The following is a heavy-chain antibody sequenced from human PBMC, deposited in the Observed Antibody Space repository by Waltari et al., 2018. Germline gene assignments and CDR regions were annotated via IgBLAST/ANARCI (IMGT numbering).Heavy chain of an antibody. CDR1: GGSFSGYY. J-gene: IGHJ6*02. Sequence: QVQLQQWGAGLLKPSETLSLTCAVYGGSFSGYYWSWIRQPPGKGLEWIGEINHSGSTNYNPALKSRVTISVDTSKNQFSLKLSSVTAADTAVYYCARGPYCSSTSCYRYYYGMDVWGQGTTVIVSS. CDR3: ARGPYCSSTSCYRYYYGMDV. D-gene: IGHD2-2*01. CDR2: INHSGST. V-gene: IGHV4-34*01.